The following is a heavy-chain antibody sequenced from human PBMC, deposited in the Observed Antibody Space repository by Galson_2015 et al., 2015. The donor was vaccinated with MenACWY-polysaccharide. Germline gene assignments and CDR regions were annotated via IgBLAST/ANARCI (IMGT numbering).Heavy chain of an antibody. D-gene: IGHD2-2*01. Sequence: SLRLSCAASGFTFSNYAMSWVRQAPGKGLEWVSTIGGSGSNTHYADSVKGRFTISRDNSKNTLSLQMNSLRAEDTAVYYCARVRYSTAKYQFDYWGQGTLVTVSS. CDR1: GFTFSNYA. CDR3: ARVRYSTAKYQFDY. J-gene: IGHJ4*02. CDR2: IGGSGSNT. V-gene: IGHV3-23*01.